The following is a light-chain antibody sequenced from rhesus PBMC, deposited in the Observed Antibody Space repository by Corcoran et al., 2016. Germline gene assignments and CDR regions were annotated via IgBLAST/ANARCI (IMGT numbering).Light chain of an antibody. CDR2: DGS. CDR3: LQPNSYPFT. Sequence: DIQMTQSPSSLTASVGDTVTITCRASQDTRGNLNWFQQKPGKAPNPLIWDGSSLGSGVPSRFSGSGSGTDFTITIRSLQPKDFSTYYCLQPNSYPFTFGPGTKL. J-gene: IGKJ3*01. V-gene: IGKV1-28*02. CDR1: QDTRGN.